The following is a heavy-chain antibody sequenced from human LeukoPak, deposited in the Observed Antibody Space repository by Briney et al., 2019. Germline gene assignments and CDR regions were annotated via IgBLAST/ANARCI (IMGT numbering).Heavy chain of an antibody. J-gene: IGHJ5*02. V-gene: IGHV4-34*01. D-gene: IGHD4-17*01. Sequence: SETLSLTCTVSGGSISSYYWSWIRQPPGKGLEWIGEINHSGSTNYNPSLKSRVTISVDTSKNQFSLKLSSVTAADTAVYYCARDYGGNSGWFDPWGQGTLVTVSS. CDR1: GGSISSYY. CDR3: ARDYGGNSGWFDP. CDR2: INHSGST.